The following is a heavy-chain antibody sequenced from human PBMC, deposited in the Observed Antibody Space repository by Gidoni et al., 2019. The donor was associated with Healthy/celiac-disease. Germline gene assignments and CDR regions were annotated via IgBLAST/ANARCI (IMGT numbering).Heavy chain of an antibody. CDR3: AAGPYYDCWSGYRGGMDV. D-gene: IGHD3-3*01. CDR2: IYPGDSDT. CDR1: GYSFTSYW. J-gene: IGHJ6*02. Sequence: EVQLVQSGAEVTKPGESLKISCKGSGYSFTSYWIGWVRQMPGKGLEWMGIIYPGDSDTRDSPSFQGQVTISADKSISTAYLQWSSLKASDTAMYYCAAGPYYDCWSGYRGGMDVWGQGTTVTVSS. V-gene: IGHV5-51*01.